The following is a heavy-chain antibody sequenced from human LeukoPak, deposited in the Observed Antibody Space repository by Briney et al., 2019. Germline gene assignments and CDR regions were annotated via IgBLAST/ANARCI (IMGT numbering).Heavy chain of an antibody. V-gene: IGHV4-4*07. CDR2: IYSAGST. CDR3: ARVYYDSSGYHDFFDH. D-gene: IGHD3-22*01. CDR1: GGSIRSYY. Sequence: SETLSLTCTVSGGSIRSYYWSWIRQPAGKGLEWIGRIYSAGSTNFNPSLKSRVTMSVDTSKNQFSLRLSSVTAADTAMYYCARVYYDSSGYHDFFDHWGQGTLVTVSS. J-gene: IGHJ4*02.